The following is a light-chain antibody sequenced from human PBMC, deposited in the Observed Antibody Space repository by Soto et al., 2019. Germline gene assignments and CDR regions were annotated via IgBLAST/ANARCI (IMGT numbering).Light chain of an antibody. J-gene: IGLJ2*01. CDR2: DVS. Sequence: QYVLTQPASVSGSPGQSITVSCIGTSSDVGGYNYVSWYQQHPGKAPKLMIHDVSNRPSGVSNRFSGSKSGNTASLTIFGLQAEDEAYYYCSSYASGNTQVFGGGTKLTVL. CDR1: SSDVGGYNY. V-gene: IGLV2-14*03. CDR3: SSYASGNTQV.